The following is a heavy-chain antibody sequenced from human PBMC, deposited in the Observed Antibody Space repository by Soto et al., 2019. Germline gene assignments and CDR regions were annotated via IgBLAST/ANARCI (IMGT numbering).Heavy chain of an antibody. CDR3: ARRYGDYFEY. CDR2: IYYSGST. D-gene: IGHD4-17*01. J-gene: IGHJ4*02. CDR1: GGSISSYY. V-gene: IGHV4-59*08. Sequence: QVQLQESGPGLVKPSETLSLTCTVSGGSISSYYWSWIRQPPGKGLEWIGYIYYSGSTNYNPSLTSRVTLSVDTSKNPFSLKLSSVTAADTAVYYCARRYGDYFEYWGQGTLVTVSS.